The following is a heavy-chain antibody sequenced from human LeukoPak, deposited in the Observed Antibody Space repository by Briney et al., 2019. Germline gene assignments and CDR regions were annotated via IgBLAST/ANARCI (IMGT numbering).Heavy chain of an antibody. CDR3: AREGNSYSSSEYYYYYMDV. CDR2: IIPIFGTA. D-gene: IGHD6-13*01. CDR1: GGTFSSYA. Sequence: SVKVSCKASGGTFSSYAISWVRQAPGQGLEWMGRIIPIFGTANYAQKFQGRVTITTDESTSTAYMELSSLRSEDTAVYYCAREGNSYSSSEYYYYYMDVWGKGTTVTVSS. V-gene: IGHV1-69*05. J-gene: IGHJ6*03.